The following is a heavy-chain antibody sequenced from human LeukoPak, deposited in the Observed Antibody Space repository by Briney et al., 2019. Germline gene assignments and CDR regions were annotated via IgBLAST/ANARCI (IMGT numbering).Heavy chain of an antibody. J-gene: IGHJ4*02. CDR1: GDSVSSGSSY. CDR3: ARGGCSGGSCREGYFDY. D-gene: IGHD2-15*01. V-gene: IGHV4-61*01. Sequence: SETLSLTCIVSGDSVSSGSSYWSWLRQPPGKGLEWIGYVYYSGSTNYNPSLKSRVTISVDTSKNQFSLNLNSVTDADTAVYHCARGGCSGGSCREGYFDYWGQGTLVTVSS. CDR2: VYYSGST.